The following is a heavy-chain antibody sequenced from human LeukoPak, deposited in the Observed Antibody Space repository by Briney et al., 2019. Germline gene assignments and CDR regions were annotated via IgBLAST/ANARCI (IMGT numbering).Heavy chain of an antibody. Sequence: SQTLSLTCAISGDSVSSNSAAWTWIRQSPSIDLEWLVRTYYRSKWYNDYEVSVQSRITINPDTSKNQFSLQLNSVTPEDTAVYYCARGRVTTIANYYYYYIDVWGKGTTVTVSS. CDR3: ARGRVTTIANYYYYYIDV. J-gene: IGHJ6*03. CDR1: GDSVSSNSAA. CDR2: TYYRSKWYN. D-gene: IGHD4-17*01. V-gene: IGHV6-1*01.